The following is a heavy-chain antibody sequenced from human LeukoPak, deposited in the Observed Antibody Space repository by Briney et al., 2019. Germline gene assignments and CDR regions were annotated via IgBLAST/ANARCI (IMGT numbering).Heavy chain of an antibody. Sequence: GESLKISCKGCGYSFTSYWIGWVRQMPGKGLEWMGIIYPGDSDTRYSPSFQGQVTISADKSISTAYLQWSSLKASDTAMYYCARGRYCSSTSCSFDYWGQGTLVTVSS. J-gene: IGHJ4*02. CDR2: IYPGDSDT. CDR3: ARGRYCSSTSCSFDY. V-gene: IGHV5-51*01. D-gene: IGHD2-2*01. CDR1: GYSFTSYW.